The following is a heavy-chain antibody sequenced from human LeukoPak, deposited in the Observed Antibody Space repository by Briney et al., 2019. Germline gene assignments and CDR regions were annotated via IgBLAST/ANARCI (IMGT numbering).Heavy chain of an antibody. V-gene: IGHV3-66*02. Sequence: PGGSLGLSCAASGFNVSRNYMSWVRQAPGKGLQWVSVIYSGAGTYYADSVKGRFTISRDNPKNTLYLQMSSLRAEDTAVYYCAREFYDILTGYQDIFDVWGQGTMVTVSS. CDR1: GFNVSRNY. CDR2: IYSGAGT. J-gene: IGHJ3*01. D-gene: IGHD3-9*01. CDR3: AREFYDILTGYQDIFDV.